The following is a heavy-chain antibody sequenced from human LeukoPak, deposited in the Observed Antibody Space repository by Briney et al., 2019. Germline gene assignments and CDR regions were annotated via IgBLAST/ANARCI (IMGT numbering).Heavy chain of an antibody. J-gene: IGHJ3*02. CDR2: IYHSGST. D-gene: IGHD3-3*01. V-gene: IGHV4-59*08. Sequence: KPSETLSLTCTVSGGSISSYYWSWIRQPPGKGLEWIGSIYHSGSTYYNPSLKSRVTISVDTSKNQFSLKLSSVTAADTAVYYCARRIFGVVIILSSMGAFDIWGQGTMVTVSS. CDR3: ARRIFGVVIILSSMGAFDI. CDR1: GGSISSYY.